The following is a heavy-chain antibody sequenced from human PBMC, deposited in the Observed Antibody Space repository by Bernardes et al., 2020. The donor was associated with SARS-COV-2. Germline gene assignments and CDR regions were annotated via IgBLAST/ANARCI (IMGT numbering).Heavy chain of an antibody. J-gene: IGHJ4*02. Sequence: GGSLRLSCAASGFTFSSYWMSWVRQAPGKGLEWVANIKQDGSEKSYVDSAKGRFTISRDNAKNSLYLQMNSLIAEDTAVYYCARIIFGVVISDYWGQGTLGTVSS. D-gene: IGHD3-3*01. CDR1: GFTFSSYW. CDR3: ARIIFGVVISDY. V-gene: IGHV3-7*01. CDR2: IKQDGSEK.